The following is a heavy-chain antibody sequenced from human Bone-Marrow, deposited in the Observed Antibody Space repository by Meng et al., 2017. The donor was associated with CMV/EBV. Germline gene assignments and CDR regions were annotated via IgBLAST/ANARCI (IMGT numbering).Heavy chain of an antibody. CDR1: GFTFSSYW. Sequence: GGPLRLSCAASGFTFSSYWMSWVRQAPGKGLEWVANIKQDGSEKYYVDSVKGRFTISRDNAKNSLYLQMNSLRAEDTAVYYCARLRWFGEVDYFDYWGQGTLVTVSS. CDR2: IKQDGSEK. J-gene: IGHJ4*02. D-gene: IGHD3-10*01. CDR3: ARLRWFGEVDYFDY. V-gene: IGHV3-7*01.